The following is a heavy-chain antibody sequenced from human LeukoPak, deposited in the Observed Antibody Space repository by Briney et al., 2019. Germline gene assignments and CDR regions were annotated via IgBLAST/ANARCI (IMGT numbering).Heavy chain of an antibody. D-gene: IGHD6-19*01. CDR3: ARGGWSLDY. V-gene: IGHV4-59*11. J-gene: IGHJ4*02. CDR2: IHYSGTS. CDR1: GDSISSHY. Sequence: SETLSLTCTVSGDSISSHYWTWIRQPPGKGLEWVGYIHYSGTSNYNPSLKSRITTSLDTSRNQFSLKLNSVTAADTAVYYCARGGWSLDYWGQGTLVTVSS.